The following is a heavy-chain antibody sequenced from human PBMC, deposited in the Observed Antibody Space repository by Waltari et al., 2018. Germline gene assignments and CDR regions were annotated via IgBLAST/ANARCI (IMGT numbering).Heavy chain of an antibody. CDR2: ISSSSSTI. V-gene: IGHV3-48*01. D-gene: IGHD2-21*01. CDR1: GFTFRSYS. Sequence: EVQLVESGGGLVQPGGSLRLSCAASGFTFRSYSMTWVRQAPGKGLEWVSYISSSSSTIYYADSVKGRFTISRDNAKNSLYLQMNSLRAEDTAVYYCAREAYCGGDCYSDYWGQGTLVTVSS. CDR3: AREAYCGGDCYSDY. J-gene: IGHJ4*02.